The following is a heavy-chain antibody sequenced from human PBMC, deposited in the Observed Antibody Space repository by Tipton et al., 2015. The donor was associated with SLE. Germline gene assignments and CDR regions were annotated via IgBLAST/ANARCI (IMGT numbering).Heavy chain of an antibody. CDR2: IYYSGST. V-gene: IGHV4-31*03. CDR3: ARGRFEYSSLLLDY. J-gene: IGHJ4*02. CDR1: GGSISSGGYY. Sequence: TLSLTCTVSGGSISSGGYYWSWIRQHPGKGLEWIGYIYYSGSTYYNPSLKSRVTIPVDTSKNQFSLKLSSVTAADTAVYYCARGRFEYSSLLLDYWGQGTLGTVSS. D-gene: IGHD6-6*01.